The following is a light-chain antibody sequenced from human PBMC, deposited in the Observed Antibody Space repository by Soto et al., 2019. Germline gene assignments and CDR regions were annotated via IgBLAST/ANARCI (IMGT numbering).Light chain of an antibody. CDR2: DVS. V-gene: IGLV2-8*01. CDR1: SSDVGGYNF. J-gene: IGLJ1*01. CDR3: SSYAGINFYV. Sequence: QSVLTQLPSASGSPGQSVTISCTGTSSDVGGYNFVSWYQHHPGKAPKLMIYDVSKRPSGVPDRFSGSKSGNTASLTVSGLQAEDVADYYCSSYAGINFYVFGAGTNVTVL.